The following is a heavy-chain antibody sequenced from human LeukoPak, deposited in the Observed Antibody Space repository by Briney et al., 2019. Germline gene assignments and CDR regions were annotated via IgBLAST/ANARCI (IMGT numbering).Heavy chain of an antibody. CDR2: ISSSGSTI. D-gene: IGHD2-2*01. CDR3: ARMSCSSTSCFKRWLFDY. Sequence: TGGSLRLSCAASGFTFSDYYMSWIRQAPGKGLEWVSYISSSGSTIYYADSVKGRSTISRDNAKNSLYLQMNSLRAEDTAVYYCARMSCSSTSCFKRWLFDYWGQGTLVTVSS. J-gene: IGHJ4*02. CDR1: GFTFSDYY. V-gene: IGHV3-11*04.